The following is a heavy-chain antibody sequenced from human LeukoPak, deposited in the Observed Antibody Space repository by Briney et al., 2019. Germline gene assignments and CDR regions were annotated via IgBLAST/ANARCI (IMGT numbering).Heavy chain of an antibody. V-gene: IGHV3-21*01. J-gene: IGHJ4*02. CDR2: ISSGSYI. D-gene: IGHD2-2*02. Sequence: PGGSLSLSCAASGFTFSGYSMNWFRQAPGKGLEWASSISSGSYIYFADSMKGRFTISRDNAGNSVYLQMNSLRVDDTAVYFCARDVSRDVSCYTDWGQGTLVTVSS. CDR3: ARDVSRDVSCYTD. CDR1: GFTFSGYS.